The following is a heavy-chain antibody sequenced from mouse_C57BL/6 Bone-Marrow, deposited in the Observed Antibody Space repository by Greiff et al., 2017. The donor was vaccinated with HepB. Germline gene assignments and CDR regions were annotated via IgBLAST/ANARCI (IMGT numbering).Heavy chain of an antibody. CDR1: GYTFTSYW. CDR3: TRFPDYWVPPMDY. V-gene: IGHV1-5*01. D-gene: IGHD1-1*01. J-gene: IGHJ4*01. Sequence: VQLQQSGTVLARPGASVKMSCKTSGYTFTSYWMHWVKQRPGQGLEWIGAIYPGNSDTSYNQKFKGKAKLTAVTSASTAYMELSSLTNEDSAVYYCTRFPDYWVPPMDYWGQGTSVTVSS. CDR2: IYPGNSDT.